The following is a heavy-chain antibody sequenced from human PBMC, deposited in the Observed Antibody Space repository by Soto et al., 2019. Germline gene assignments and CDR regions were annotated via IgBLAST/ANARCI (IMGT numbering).Heavy chain of an antibody. V-gene: IGHV2-5*02. D-gene: IGHD3-3*01. CDR3: AHRVLRTVFGLVTTTAIYFDF. J-gene: IGHJ4*02. Sequence: QITLKESGPTVVKPTEPLTLTCTFSGFSLTTSGVGVGWVRQSPGQAPEWLALVYWDDDKRYSTSLNSRLIITKDTSKHQVVLTMANVDPADTATYYCAHRVLRTVFGLVTTTAIYFDFWGPGTPVVVSS. CDR2: VYWDDDK. CDR1: GFSLTTSGVG.